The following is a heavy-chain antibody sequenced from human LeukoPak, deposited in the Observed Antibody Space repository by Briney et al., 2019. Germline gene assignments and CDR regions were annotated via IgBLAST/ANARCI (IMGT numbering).Heavy chain of an antibody. Sequence: ASVKVSCKASGYTFTDYYMHWVRQAPGQGLESMGWVNPNGGGTTYVQKFQGRVTMTRDTSISTAYMELSRLTSDDTAVYYCARLSVVPLPMDVWGQGTTVTVSS. CDR3: ARLSVVPLPMDV. J-gene: IGHJ6*02. CDR1: GYTFTDYY. V-gene: IGHV1-2*02. D-gene: IGHD2-2*01. CDR2: VNPNGGGT.